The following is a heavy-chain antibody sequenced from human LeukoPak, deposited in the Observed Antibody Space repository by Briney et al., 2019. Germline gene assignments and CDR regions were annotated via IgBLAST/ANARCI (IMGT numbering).Heavy chain of an antibody. CDR1: GYTLTELS. V-gene: IGHV1-24*01. D-gene: IGHD3-22*01. Sequence: GASVKVSCKVSGYTLTELSMHWVRQAPGKGLEWMGGFDPEDGETIYAQKFQGRVTMTEDTSTDTAYMELSSLRSEDTAVYYCHGYYDSSGYYGYWGQGTLVTVSS. J-gene: IGHJ4*02. CDR2: FDPEDGET. CDR3: HGYYDSSGYYGY.